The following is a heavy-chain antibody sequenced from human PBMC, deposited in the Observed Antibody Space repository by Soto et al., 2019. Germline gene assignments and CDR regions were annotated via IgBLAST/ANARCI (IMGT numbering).Heavy chain of an antibody. CDR1: GITLSNHA. Sequence: QSGGSLRLSCAASGITLSNHAMTWVRQAPGKGLEWVSTVSENGGVTYYADSVKGRFTISRDNSRNTLYLQMNNLRAEDTAVYYCVPGSSGTRGEDSWGPGALVTVSS. J-gene: IGHJ4*02. D-gene: IGHD1-1*01. CDR2: VSENGGVT. V-gene: IGHV3-23*01. CDR3: VPGSSGTRGEDS.